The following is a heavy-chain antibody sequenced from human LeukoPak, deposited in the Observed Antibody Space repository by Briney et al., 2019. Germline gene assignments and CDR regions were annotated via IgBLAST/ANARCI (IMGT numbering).Heavy chain of an antibody. CDR3: AKDWASGNYFDY. D-gene: IGHD1-14*01. CDR2: ISGGGGST. Sequence: GGSLRLSCAASGFIFSSYAMSWVRQAPGKGLEWVSAISGGGGSTYYADSVKGRFTISRDNSKNTPYLQMNSLRAEDTAVYYCAKDWASGNYFDYWGQGTLVTVSS. V-gene: IGHV3-23*01. J-gene: IGHJ4*02. CDR1: GFIFSSYA.